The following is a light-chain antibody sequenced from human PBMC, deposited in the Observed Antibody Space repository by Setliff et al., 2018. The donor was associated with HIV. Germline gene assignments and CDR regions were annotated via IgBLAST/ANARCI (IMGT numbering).Light chain of an antibody. CDR2: YDS. CDR3: QVWDSSSDRHVV. V-gene: IGLV3-21*04. J-gene: IGLJ2*01. Sequence: SYELTQQPSVSEAPGKAARITCGGKNIGSKSVHWYHQRPGQAPVLVIYYDSDRPSGIPERFSGSNSGNTATLTISRVEAGDGADYYCQVWDSSSDRHVVFGGGTKVTVL. CDR1: NIGSKS.